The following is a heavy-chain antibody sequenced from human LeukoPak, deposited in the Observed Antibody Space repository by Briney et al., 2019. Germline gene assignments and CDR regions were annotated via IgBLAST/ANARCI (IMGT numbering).Heavy chain of an antibody. Sequence: GGSLRLSCADSGFTFSSYSMNWVRQAPGKGLEWVSSISRSSSYIYYTDSVKGRFTISRDNAKNSLYLQMNSLRAEDTAVYYCARDRSGYNLLDYWGQGTLVTVSS. CDR1: GFTFSSYS. J-gene: IGHJ4*02. CDR3: ARDRSGYNLLDY. V-gene: IGHV3-21*01. D-gene: IGHD5-12*01. CDR2: ISRSSSYI.